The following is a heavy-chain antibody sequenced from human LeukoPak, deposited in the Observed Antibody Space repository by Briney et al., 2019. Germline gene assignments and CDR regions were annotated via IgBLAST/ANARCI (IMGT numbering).Heavy chain of an antibody. CDR3: ASRPYYYGSGSLGYYFDY. CDR2: INHSGST. Sequence: SETLSLTCAVYGGSFSGYYWSWIRQPPGNGLEWIGEINHSGSTNYNPSLKSRVTISVDTSKNQFSLKLSSVTAADTAVYYCASRPYYYGSGSLGYYFDYWGQGTLVTVSS. CDR1: GGSFSGYY. J-gene: IGHJ4*02. D-gene: IGHD3-10*01. V-gene: IGHV4-34*01.